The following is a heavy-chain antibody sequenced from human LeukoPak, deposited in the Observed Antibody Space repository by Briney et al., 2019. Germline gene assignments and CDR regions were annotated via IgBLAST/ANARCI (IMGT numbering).Heavy chain of an antibody. D-gene: IGHD3-22*01. Sequence: GGSLRLSCAASGFSFDDYAMHWVRQAPGKGLEWVSGISWNSGSIGYADSVKGRFTISRDNSKNTLYVQVNSLGTEDTAAYYCAKGSYYDSSGSFYFDYWGQGTLVTVSS. CDR2: ISWNSGSI. V-gene: IGHV3-9*01. J-gene: IGHJ4*02. CDR3: AKGSYYDSSGSFYFDY. CDR1: GFSFDDYA.